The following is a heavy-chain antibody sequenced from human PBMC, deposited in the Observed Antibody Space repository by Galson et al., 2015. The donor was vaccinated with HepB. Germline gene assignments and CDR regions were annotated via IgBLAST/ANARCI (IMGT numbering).Heavy chain of an antibody. CDR3: ARGHGSGWTNFDY. Sequence: CAISGDSVSSNSATWIWIRQSPSRGLEWLGRTYYRSKWYNDYAVSVKSRITINPDTSKNQFSLQLNSVTPEDTAVYYCARGHGSGWTNFDYWGQGTLVTVSS. V-gene: IGHV6-1*01. D-gene: IGHD6-19*01. CDR2: TYYRSKWYN. J-gene: IGHJ4*02. CDR1: GDSVSSNSAT.